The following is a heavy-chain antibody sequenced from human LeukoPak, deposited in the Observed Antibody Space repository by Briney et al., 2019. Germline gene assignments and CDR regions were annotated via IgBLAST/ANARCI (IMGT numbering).Heavy chain of an antibody. Sequence: PSETLSLTCTVSGGSISSYYWSWIRQPPGKGLEWIGYIYYSGSTNYNPSLKSRVTISVDTSKNQFSLKLSSVTAADTAVYYCARGEPYYYDSSGCYYDGGFLGYFDYWGQGTLVTVSS. D-gene: IGHD3-22*01. CDR1: GGSISSYY. CDR3: ARGEPYYYDSSGCYYDGGFLGYFDY. V-gene: IGHV4-59*01. CDR2: IYYSGST. J-gene: IGHJ4*02.